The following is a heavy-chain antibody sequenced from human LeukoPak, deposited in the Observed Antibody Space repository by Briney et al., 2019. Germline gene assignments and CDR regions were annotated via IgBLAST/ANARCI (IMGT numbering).Heavy chain of an antibody. J-gene: IGHJ4*02. CDR2: IGPGSNTI. CDR3: ARERGYSGGWYLDY. D-gene: IGHD6-19*01. CDR1: GFTFNIYS. V-gene: IGHV3-48*02. Sequence: GGSLRLSCAASGFTFNIYSINWVRQAPGKGLEWVSYIGPGSNTIFYADSVKGRFTISRDDAKSSLFLQMNSLRDEDTAIYYCARERGYSGGWYLDYWGQGTLVTVSS.